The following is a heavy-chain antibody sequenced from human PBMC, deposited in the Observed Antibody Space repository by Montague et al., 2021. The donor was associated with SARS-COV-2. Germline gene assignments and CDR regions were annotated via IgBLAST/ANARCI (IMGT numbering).Heavy chain of an antibody. CDR2: IDWDDDK. D-gene: IGHD3-9*01. Sequence: PALVKPTQTLTLTCTFSGFSLSTSGMCVSWIRQPPGKALEWLARIDWDDDKYYSTSLKTRLTISKDTSKNQVVLTMTNMDPVDTATYYCARTYYDILTGRDYGRDVGGQGTTVTVSS. CDR1: GFSLSTSGMC. CDR3: ARTYYDILTGRDYGRDV. V-gene: IGHV2-70*11. J-gene: IGHJ6*02.